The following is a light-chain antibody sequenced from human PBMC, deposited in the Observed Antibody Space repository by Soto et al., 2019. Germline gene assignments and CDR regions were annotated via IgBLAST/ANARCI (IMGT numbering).Light chain of an antibody. CDR2: DAS. CDR1: QTIDNT. V-gene: IGKV3-15*01. CDR3: QHYGSSPRT. Sequence: EIVMTPSPATLSLSPVERATLSCRASQTIDNTLAWYQRKPGQAPRLLIYDASTRATGVPARFSGSGSGTDFTLTISSLQSEDFAVYYCQHYGSSPRTFGQGTKVDIK. J-gene: IGKJ1*01.